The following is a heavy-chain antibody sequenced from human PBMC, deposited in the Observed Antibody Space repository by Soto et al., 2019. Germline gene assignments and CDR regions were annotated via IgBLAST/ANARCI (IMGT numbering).Heavy chain of an antibody. Sequence: QVQLVESGGGVVQPGRSLRLSCAASGFTFSSYAMHWVRQAPGKGLEWVAVISYDGSNKYYADSVKGRFTISRDNSKKTLYLQMNSLRAEDTAVYYCARDPPITMVRGDSHPDYWGQGTLVTFSS. CDR3: ARDPPITMVRGDSHPDY. CDR2: ISYDGSNK. D-gene: IGHD3-10*01. J-gene: IGHJ4*02. CDR1: GFTFSSYA. V-gene: IGHV3-30-3*01.